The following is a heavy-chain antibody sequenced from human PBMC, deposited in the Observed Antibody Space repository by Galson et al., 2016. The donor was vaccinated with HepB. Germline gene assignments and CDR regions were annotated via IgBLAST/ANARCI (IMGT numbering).Heavy chain of an antibody. D-gene: IGHD2-21*02. CDR2: ISDDGSSK. CDR3: AKSRHPTPIDFIFNR. J-gene: IGHJ5*02. Sequence: SLRLSCAVSGSTFSSYGMHWVRQAPGKGLEWVAVISDDGSSKYYVPSVKGRFSISRDNSKDMLYLQMDSLRPEDTAVYYCAKSRHPTPIDFIFNRWGQGTLVTVSS. CDR1: GSTFSSYG. V-gene: IGHV3-30*18.